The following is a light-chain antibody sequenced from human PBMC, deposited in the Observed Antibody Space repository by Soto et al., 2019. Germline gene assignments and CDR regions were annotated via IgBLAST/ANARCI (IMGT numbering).Light chain of an antibody. Sequence: NFMLTQPHSVSVSPGKTVTISCTGSSGSIASNYVQWYQQRPGSAPTTVIYEDYQRPSGVPDRFSGSIDSSSNSASLTISGLQTEDEADYYCQSYDNNNVVFGGGTKLTVL. J-gene: IGLJ2*01. CDR3: QSYDNNNVV. CDR1: SGSIASNY. CDR2: EDY. V-gene: IGLV6-57*02.